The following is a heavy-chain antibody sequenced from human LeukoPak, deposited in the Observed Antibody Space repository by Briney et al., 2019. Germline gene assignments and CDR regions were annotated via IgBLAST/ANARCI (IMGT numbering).Heavy chain of an antibody. Sequence: WVSYIISSSSTIYYADSVKGRFTISRDNAKNSLYLQMNSLRAEDTAVYYCAREVGASEFDYWGQGTLVTVSS. V-gene: IGHV3-48*04. CDR2: IISSSSTI. J-gene: IGHJ4*02. D-gene: IGHD1-26*01. CDR3: AREVGASEFDY.